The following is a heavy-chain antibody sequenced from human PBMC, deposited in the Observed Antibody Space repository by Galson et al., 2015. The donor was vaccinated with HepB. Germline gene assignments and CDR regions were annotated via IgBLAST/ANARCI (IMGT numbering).Heavy chain of an antibody. CDR1: GFTFSTYS. V-gene: IGHV3-21*01. CDR3: ARDLRRPRDTWIQLWVLYGVDV. Sequence: SLRLSCAASGFTFSTYSMNWVRQAPGQGLEWVSSISSSSRYIYYADSVKGRFTISRDNAKNSLYLQMNSLRAEDTAVYYCARDLRRPRDTWIQLWVLYGVDVWGQGTTVTVSS. D-gene: IGHD5-18*01. J-gene: IGHJ6*02. CDR2: ISSSSRYI.